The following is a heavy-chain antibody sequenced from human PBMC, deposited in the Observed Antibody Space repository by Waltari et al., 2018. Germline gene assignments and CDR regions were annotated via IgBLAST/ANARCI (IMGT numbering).Heavy chain of an antibody. Sequence: EVQLVESGGGLVQPGGSLRLSCAASGFTFSSYWMSWVRQAPGKGLEWVANIKQDGSEKYYVDSVKGRFTISRDNAKNSLYLQMNSLRAEDTAVYYCARVGRHYYDSSGYSPPGDYWGQGTLVTVSS. CDR3: ARVGRHYYDSSGYSPPGDY. CDR2: IKQDGSEK. CDR1: GFTFSSYW. D-gene: IGHD3-22*01. J-gene: IGHJ4*02. V-gene: IGHV3-7*01.